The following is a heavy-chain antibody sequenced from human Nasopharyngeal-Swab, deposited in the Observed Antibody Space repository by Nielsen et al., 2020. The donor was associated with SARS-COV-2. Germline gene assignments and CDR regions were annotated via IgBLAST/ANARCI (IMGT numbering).Heavy chain of an antibody. D-gene: IGHD6-13*01. V-gene: IGHV3-23*01. Sequence: WIRQPPGKGLEWVSAISGSGGSTYYADSVKGRFTISRDNSKNTLYLQMNSLRAEDTAVYYCAKGVVGAAAGLFDYWAREPWSPSPQ. CDR3: AKGVVGAAAGLFDY. J-gene: IGHJ4*02. CDR2: ISGSGGST.